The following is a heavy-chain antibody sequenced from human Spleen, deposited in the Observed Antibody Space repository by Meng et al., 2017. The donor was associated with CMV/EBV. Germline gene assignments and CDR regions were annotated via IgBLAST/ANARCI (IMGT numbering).Heavy chain of an antibody. CDR3: ARGSGGSSGGFDY. CDR1: GFTFSSYA. D-gene: IGHD3-10*01. V-gene: IGHV3-23*01. J-gene: IGHJ4*02. CDR2: ISGSGGST. Sequence: GGSLRLSCAASGFTFSSYAMSWVRQAPGKGLEWVSAISGSGGSTYYADSVKGRFTISRDNSKNSLYLQMNSLRAEDTAVYYCARGSGGSSGGFDYWGQGTLVTVSS.